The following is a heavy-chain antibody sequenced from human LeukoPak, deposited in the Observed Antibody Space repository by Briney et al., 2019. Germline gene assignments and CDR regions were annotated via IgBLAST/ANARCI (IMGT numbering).Heavy chain of an antibody. D-gene: IGHD3-22*01. Sequence: GGSLRLSCAASGFTFSSYAMSWVRQAPGKGLEWVSAISGSGGSTYYADSVKGRFTISRDNSKNTLYLQMNSLRAEDTAVYYCTTYDSSGYARAPFDYWGQGTLVTVSS. CDR3: TTYDSSGYARAPFDY. J-gene: IGHJ4*02. CDR1: GFTFSSYA. V-gene: IGHV3-23*01. CDR2: ISGSGGST.